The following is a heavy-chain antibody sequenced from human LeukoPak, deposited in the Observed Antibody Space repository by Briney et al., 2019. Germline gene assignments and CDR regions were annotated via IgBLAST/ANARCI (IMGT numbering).Heavy chain of an antibody. J-gene: IGHJ3*02. V-gene: IGHV1-2*02. CDR3: ARDSGYGSHAFDI. Sequence: ASVKVSCKASGYTFTGYYMHWVRQAPGQGLEWMGWINPNSGGTNYAQKFQGRVTMTRDTSISTAYMELSRLRSDDTAVYYCARDSGYGSHAFDIWGQGTMVTVSS. D-gene: IGHD5-12*01. CDR1: GYTFTGYY. CDR2: INPNSGGT.